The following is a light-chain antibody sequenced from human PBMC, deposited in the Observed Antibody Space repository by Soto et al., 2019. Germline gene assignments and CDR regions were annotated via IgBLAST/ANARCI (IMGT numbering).Light chain of an antibody. CDR1: QSVSSSY. J-gene: IGKJ5*01. CDR3: QQYAGSPIT. V-gene: IGKV3-20*01. Sequence: EIVLTQSPGTRSLSPGERATLSCRASQSVSSSYLAWYQQKPGQAPRLLIYGASTRATGIPDRFSGSGSGTDFALTISRLEPEDFAVYYCQQYAGSPITFAQGTRLEIK. CDR2: GAS.